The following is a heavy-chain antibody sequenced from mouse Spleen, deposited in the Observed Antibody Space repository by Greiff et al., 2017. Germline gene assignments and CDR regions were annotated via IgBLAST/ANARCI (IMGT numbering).Heavy chain of an antibody. D-gene: IGHD1-2*01. V-gene: IGHV5-9-4*01. CDR3: AREGITTARYAMDY. J-gene: IGHJ4*01. CDR1: GFTFSSYA. Sequence: DVKLVESGGGLVKPGGSLKLSCAASGFTFSSYAMSWVRQSPEKRLEWVAEISSGGSYTYYPDTVTGRFTISRDNAKNTLYLEMSSLRSEDTAMYYCAREGITTARYAMDYWGQGTSVTVSS. CDR2: ISSGGSYT.